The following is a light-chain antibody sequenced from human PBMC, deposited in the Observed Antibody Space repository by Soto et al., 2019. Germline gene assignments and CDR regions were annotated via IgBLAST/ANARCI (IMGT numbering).Light chain of an antibody. CDR2: QDS. Sequence: SYELTQPPSVSVSPGQTASITCSGDKLGDKYAYWYQQKPGQSPVLVIYQDSKRPSGIPERFSGSNSGNTATLTISGTQAMDEVDYYCQAWDSSTYVVFGGGTKVTVL. CDR1: KLGDKY. V-gene: IGLV3-1*01. CDR3: QAWDSSTYVV. J-gene: IGLJ2*01.